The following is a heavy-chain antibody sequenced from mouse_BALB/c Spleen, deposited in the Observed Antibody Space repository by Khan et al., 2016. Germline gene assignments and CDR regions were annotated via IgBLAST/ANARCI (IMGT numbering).Heavy chain of an antibody. CDR2: ISYSGST. CDR3: ARVQEGDGYFCDY. Sequence: EVELVESGPGLVKPSQSLSLTCTVTGYSITSDYAWNWIRQFPGNKLEWMGYISYSGSTSYNPSLKSRISITRDTSKNQFFLQLNSVTTEDTATYYCARVQEGDGYFCDYGGQGTTLTVSS. CDR1: GYSITSDYA. V-gene: IGHV3-2*02. J-gene: IGHJ2*01. D-gene: IGHD2-3*01.